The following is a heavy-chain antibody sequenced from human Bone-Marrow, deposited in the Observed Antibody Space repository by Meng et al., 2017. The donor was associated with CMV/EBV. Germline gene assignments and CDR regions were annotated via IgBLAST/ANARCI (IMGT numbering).Heavy chain of an antibody. D-gene: IGHD6-19*01. CDR3: ARAYSSGWYY. J-gene: IGHJ4*02. Sequence: GESLKISCAASGFTFSSYSMNWVRQAPGKGLEWVSSISRSSSYIYYADSVKGRFTISRDNAKNSLYLQMNSLRAEDTAVHYCARAYSSGWYYWGQGTLVTVSS. V-gene: IGHV3-21*01. CDR2: ISRSSSYI. CDR1: GFTFSSYS.